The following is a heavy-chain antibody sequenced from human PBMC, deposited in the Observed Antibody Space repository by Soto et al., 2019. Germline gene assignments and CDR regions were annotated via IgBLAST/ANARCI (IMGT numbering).Heavy chain of an antibody. CDR3: ARGRMGVGRFWNYYMDV. Sequence: SETLSLTCTVSVGSVSSSSYYWGWVRQPPRKGLEWIGKIYHSGSTNYNPSLKSRVTISVDTSKNQFSLKLSSVTAADTAVYYCARGRMGVGRFWNYYMDVWGKGTTVTVSS. V-gene: IGHV4-39*07. D-gene: IGHD3-3*01. CDR2: IYHSGST. J-gene: IGHJ6*03. CDR1: VGSVSSSSYY.